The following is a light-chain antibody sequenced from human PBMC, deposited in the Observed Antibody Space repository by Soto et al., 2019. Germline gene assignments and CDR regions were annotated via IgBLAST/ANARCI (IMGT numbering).Light chain of an antibody. Sequence: DIVVTQSAGALSLSQEERATLSCRASQSVSNYLAWYQQKPGQAPRLLIYDAVKRATGIPARFSGSGSGTDFTLTISSLEPEDFGVYYCQQRSDWPLTFGGGTKVDIK. J-gene: IGKJ4*01. CDR1: QSVSNY. CDR3: QQRSDWPLT. CDR2: DAV. V-gene: IGKV3-11*01.